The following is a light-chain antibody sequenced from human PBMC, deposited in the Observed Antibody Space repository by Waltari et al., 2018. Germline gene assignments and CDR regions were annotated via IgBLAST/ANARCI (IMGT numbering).Light chain of an antibody. J-gene: IGKJ4*01. Sequence: IQLTQSPSSLSASVGDRVTITCRASQGINNYLAWYQQKPGEAHKPLIYFASTLERGVPSRFSGSGSGTDFTLTISSLQPEDFATYYCQHLNGYPITFGGGTKVEIK. CDR1: QGINNY. V-gene: IGKV1-9*01. CDR2: FAS. CDR3: QHLNGYPIT.